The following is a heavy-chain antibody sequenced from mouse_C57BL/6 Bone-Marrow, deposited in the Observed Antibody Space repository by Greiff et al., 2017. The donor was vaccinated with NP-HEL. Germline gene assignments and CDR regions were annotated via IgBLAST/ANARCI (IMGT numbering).Heavy chain of an antibody. CDR1: GYTFTSYD. Sequence: VQRVESGPELVKPGASVKLSCKASGYTFTSYDINWVKQRPGQGLEWIGWIYPRDGSTKYNEKFKGKATLTVDTSSSTAYMELHSLTSEDSAVYFCAIPYYYGSSYWYFDVWGTGTTVTVSS. J-gene: IGHJ1*03. CDR2: IYPRDGST. D-gene: IGHD1-1*01. CDR3: AIPYYYGSSYWYFDV. V-gene: IGHV1-85*01.